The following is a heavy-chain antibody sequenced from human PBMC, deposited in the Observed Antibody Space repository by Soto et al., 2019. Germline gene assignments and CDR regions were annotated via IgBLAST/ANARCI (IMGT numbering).Heavy chain of an antibody. CDR1: GYTFTTYG. CDR3: ARGFDSGEYRSATLDY. CDR2: ISTYNGNT. D-gene: IGHD4-17*01. V-gene: IGHV1-18*01. Sequence: QVRLVQSGAEVRKPGASVKVSCQASGYTFTTYGFSWVRQAPGQGLEWMGWISTYNGNTKYAQKVQGRVTMPPYTSTRLVYMELRSLTSDGPAVYYWARGFDSGEYRSATLDYWGQGTVLTCSS. J-gene: IGHJ4*02.